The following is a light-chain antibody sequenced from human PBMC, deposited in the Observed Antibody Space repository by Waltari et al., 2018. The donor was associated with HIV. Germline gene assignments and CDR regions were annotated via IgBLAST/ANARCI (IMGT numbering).Light chain of an antibody. CDR3: AAWDASLHVV. CDR2: RNH. J-gene: IGLJ2*01. CDR1: SPNIGTNT. V-gene: IGLV1-44*01. Sequence: QSVLTQPPSASGTLGQGVTISCFGSSPNIGTNTVNWYHPLPGAAPKPIIFRNHQRPSGVPDRFSGSQSGTSAFLTITGLLPGDEATYYCAAWDASLHVVFGGGTQLTVL.